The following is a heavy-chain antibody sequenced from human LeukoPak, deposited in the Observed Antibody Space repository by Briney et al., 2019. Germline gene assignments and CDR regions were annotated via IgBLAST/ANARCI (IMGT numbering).Heavy chain of an antibody. CDR3: ARASRRYYDFWSGKYYFDY. CDR1: GYTFTSYG. CDR2: ISAYNGNT. D-gene: IGHD3-3*01. V-gene: IGHV1-18*01. Sequence: ASVKVSCKASGYTFTSYGISWVRQAPGQGLEWMGWISAYNGNTNYAQKLQGRVTMTTDTSTSTAYMELRSLRSDDTAVYYCARASRRYYDFWSGKYYFDYWGQGTLVTVSS. J-gene: IGHJ4*02.